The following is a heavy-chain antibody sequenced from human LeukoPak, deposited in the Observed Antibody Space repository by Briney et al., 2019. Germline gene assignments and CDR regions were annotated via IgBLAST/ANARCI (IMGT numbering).Heavy chain of an antibody. J-gene: IGHJ5*02. CDR1: GFSFINYA. CDR3: AKTQGYYDA. V-gene: IGHV3-23*01. Sequence: PGGSLRHSCVASGFSFINYAMSGVRQAPGKGLELVSGIYGSDDKTVYGDAVKGRFTISRDNSKNTLYLQMNSLRADDTAVYYCAKTQGYYDAWGQGALVTVSS. CDR2: IYGSDDKT. D-gene: IGHD2-15*01.